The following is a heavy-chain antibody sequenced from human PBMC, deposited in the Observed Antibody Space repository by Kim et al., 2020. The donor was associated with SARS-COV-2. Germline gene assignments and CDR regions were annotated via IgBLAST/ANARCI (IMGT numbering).Heavy chain of an antibody. V-gene: IGHV4-34*01. CDR2: INHSGST. Sequence: SETLSLTCAVYGGSFSGYYWSWIRQPPGKGLEWIGEINHSGSTNYNPSLKSRVTISVDTSKNQFSLKLSSVTAADTAVYYCAVKYSSSWYSFIGGRPRYGIDVWGQGTTVTVSS. D-gene: IGHD6-13*01. J-gene: IGHJ6*02. CDR3: AVKYSSSWYSFIGGRPRYGIDV. CDR1: GGSFSGYY.